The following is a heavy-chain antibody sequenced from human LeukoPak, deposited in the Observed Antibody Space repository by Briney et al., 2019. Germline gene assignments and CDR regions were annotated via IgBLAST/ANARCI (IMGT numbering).Heavy chain of an antibody. J-gene: IGHJ3*02. Sequence: ASVKVSCKASGYTFTSYYMHWVRQAPGQGLEWMGIINPSGGSTSYAQKFQGGVTMTRDTSTNTVYMELSNLRSEDTAVYYCARGEPIVVVPTTTPEEAFDIWGQGTMVTVSS. D-gene: IGHD2-2*01. CDR2: INPSGGST. CDR3: ARGEPIVVVPTTTPEEAFDI. CDR1: GYTFTSYY. V-gene: IGHV1-46*01.